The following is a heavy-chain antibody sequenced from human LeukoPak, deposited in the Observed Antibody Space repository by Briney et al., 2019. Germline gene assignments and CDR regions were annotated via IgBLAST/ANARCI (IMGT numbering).Heavy chain of an antibody. J-gene: IGHJ6*04. D-gene: IGHD3-10*01. CDR3: ARDGITMVRGGGMDV. V-gene: IGHV1-69*13. CDR1: GGTFSSYA. Sequence: ASVKVSCKASGGTFSSYAISWVRQAPGQGLEWMGGIIPIFGTANYAQKFQGRVTITADESTSTAYMELSSLRSEDTAVYYCARDGITMVRGGGMDVWGKGTTVTASS. CDR2: IIPIFGTA.